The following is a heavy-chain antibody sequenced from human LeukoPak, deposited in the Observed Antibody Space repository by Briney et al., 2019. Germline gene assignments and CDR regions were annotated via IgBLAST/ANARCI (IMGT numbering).Heavy chain of an antibody. CDR1: GDSISSDY. CDR3: AGRGQRYFRD. Sequence: SETLSLTCSVSGDSISSDYWTWIRQPPAKGLEWIGDIYRIGNTDYNPSLRSRVTISLVTSKNQLSRNLTSVTAADTAVYYCAGRGQRYFRDWGQGTLVTASS. J-gene: IGHJ1*01. CDR2: IYRIGNT. V-gene: IGHV4-4*08.